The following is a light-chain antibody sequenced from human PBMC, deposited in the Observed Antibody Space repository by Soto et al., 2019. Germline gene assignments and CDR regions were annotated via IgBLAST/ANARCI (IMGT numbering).Light chain of an antibody. J-gene: IGKJ1*01. CDR1: QTISSW. CDR3: QHYNSNAEA. CDR2: KAS. V-gene: IGKV1-5*03. Sequence: DIQMTQSPSTLSGSVGDRVTITCRASQTISSWLAWYQQKPGKAPKLLIYKASTLKSVVPSRFSGSGSGTEFTLTISSLEPDDFATYYCQHYNSNAEAFGQGTKVEFK.